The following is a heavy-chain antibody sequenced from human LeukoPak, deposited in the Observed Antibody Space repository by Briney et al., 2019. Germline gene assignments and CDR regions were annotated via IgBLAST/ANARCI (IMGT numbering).Heavy chain of an antibody. CDR1: GFTVNSNY. V-gene: IGHV3-53*01. Sequence: GGSLRLSCAASGFTVNSNYMSWVRQAPGKGLEWVSVIYSGGSTYYADSVKGRFTISRDNSKNTLYLQMNSLRAEDTAVYYCAKDDSSGYYPSFDYWGQGTLVTVSS. CDR2: IYSGGST. CDR3: AKDDSSGYYPSFDY. J-gene: IGHJ4*02. D-gene: IGHD3-22*01.